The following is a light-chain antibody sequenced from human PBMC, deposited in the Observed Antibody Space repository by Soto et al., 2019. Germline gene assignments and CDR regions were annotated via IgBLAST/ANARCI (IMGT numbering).Light chain of an antibody. V-gene: IGLV2-14*01. CDR2: EVT. J-gene: IGLJ2*01. Sequence: QSALTQPASMSGSPGQSITISCTGTSSDIGTYNYVSWYQQHPGKVPKLMIYEVTNRPLGVSSRFSASKSGNTASLTISGLQADDEADYYCSSYTSSSTLVFGGGTKVTVL. CDR3: SSYTSSSTLV. CDR1: SSDIGTYNY.